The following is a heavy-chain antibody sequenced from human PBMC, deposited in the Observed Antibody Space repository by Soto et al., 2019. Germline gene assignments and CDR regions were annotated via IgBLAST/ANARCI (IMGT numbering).Heavy chain of an antibody. D-gene: IGHD3-22*01. J-gene: IGHJ4*02. CDR3: ARIPHDHYDSSGYYLDY. CDR2: IYPGDSDT. Sequence: LGESLKISCKGSGYSFTSYWIGWVRQMPGKGLEWMGIIYPGDSDTRYSPSFQGQVTISADKSISTAYLQWSSLKASDTAMYYCARIPHDHYDSSGYYLDYWGQGTLVTVSS. V-gene: IGHV5-51*01. CDR1: GYSFTSYW.